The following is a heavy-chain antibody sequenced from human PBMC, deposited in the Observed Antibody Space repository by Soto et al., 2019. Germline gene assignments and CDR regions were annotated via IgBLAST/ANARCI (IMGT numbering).Heavy chain of an antibody. V-gene: IGHV3-66*01. Sequence: PGGSLRLSCAASGFTVSVNLMNWVRQAPGKGLEWVSVINSGGTTDYADSVKGRFTISWDISRNTLYLQMNSLRAEDTAVYYCVRENYYYGMDVWGQGTTVTVSS. CDR3: VRENYYYGMDV. CDR2: INSGGTT. CDR1: GFTVSVNL. J-gene: IGHJ6*02.